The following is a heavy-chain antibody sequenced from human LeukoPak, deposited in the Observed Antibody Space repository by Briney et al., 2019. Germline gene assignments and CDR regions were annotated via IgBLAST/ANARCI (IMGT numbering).Heavy chain of an antibody. J-gene: IGHJ5*02. Sequence: SETLSLTCTVSGGSNYWSWIRQPPGKGLEWIAYIHYSGSTNYNPSLKSRVTISIDTSKNQFSLKLNSVTAADTAVYYCARHSNWNAGVDWFDPWGQGTLVTVSS. V-gene: IGHV4-59*08. CDR1: GGSNY. CDR2: IHYSGST. CDR3: ARHSNWNAGVDWFDP. D-gene: IGHD1-20*01.